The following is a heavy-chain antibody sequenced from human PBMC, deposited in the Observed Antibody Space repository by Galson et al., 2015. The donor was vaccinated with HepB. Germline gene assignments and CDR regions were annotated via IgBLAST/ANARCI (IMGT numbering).Heavy chain of an antibody. V-gene: IGHV4-31*03. CDR1: GGSISSGGYY. CDR2: IYYSGST. CDR3: ARLVATVTNAPFFDY. J-gene: IGHJ4*02. Sequence: TLSLTCTVSGGSISSGGYYWSWIRQHPGKGLEWIGYIYYSGSTYYNPSLKSRVTISVDTSKNQFSLKLSSVTAADTALYFCARLVATVTNAPFFDYWGPGTLFTVSS. D-gene: IGHD4-11*01.